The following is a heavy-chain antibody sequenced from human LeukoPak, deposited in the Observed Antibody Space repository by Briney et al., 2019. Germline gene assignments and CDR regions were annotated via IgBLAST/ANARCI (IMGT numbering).Heavy chain of an antibody. Sequence: SETLSLTCAIYGGSFSAYYWNWIRQPPGKGLEWIGEINHSGSTNYNPSLKSRVTISVDTSKNQFSLKLSSVTAADTAVYYCARVPTVTFFDYWGQGTLVTVSS. CDR1: GGSFSAYY. V-gene: IGHV4-34*01. CDR2: INHSGST. J-gene: IGHJ4*02. D-gene: IGHD4-17*01. CDR3: ARVPTVTFFDY.